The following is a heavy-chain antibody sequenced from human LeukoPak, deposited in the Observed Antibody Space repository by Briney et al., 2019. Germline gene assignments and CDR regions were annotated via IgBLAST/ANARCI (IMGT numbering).Heavy chain of an antibody. J-gene: IGHJ4*02. CDR1: GYTFTSYA. CDR3: ASENLGYSSGWSL. V-gene: IGHV1-18*01. D-gene: IGHD6-19*01. Sequence: ASVKVSCKASGYTFTSYAMHWVRQAPGQRLEWMGWISAYNGNTNYAQKLQGRVTMTTDTSTSTAYMELRSLRSDDTAVYYCASENLGYSSGWSLWGQGTLVTVSS. CDR2: ISAYNGNT.